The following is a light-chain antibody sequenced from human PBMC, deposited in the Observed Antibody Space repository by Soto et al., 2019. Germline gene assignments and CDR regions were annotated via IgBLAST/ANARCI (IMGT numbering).Light chain of an antibody. CDR3: SSYTRTAVV. Sequence: QSVLTQPASVSGSPGKSVTISCTATTSDVGGYNYLSWYQQHPGKDTKLILYDGSSRPSGVSNRFSGSKSGNTSSLIISGLQPEAEADYHCSSYTRTAVVFGGGTKVTVL. V-gene: IGLV2-14*03. CDR2: DGS. CDR1: TSDVGGYNY. J-gene: IGLJ2*01.